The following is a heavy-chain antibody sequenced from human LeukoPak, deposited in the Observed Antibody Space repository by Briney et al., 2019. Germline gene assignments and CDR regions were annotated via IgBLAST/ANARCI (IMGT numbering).Heavy chain of an antibody. Sequence: GGSLRLSCVASGFSFSNYAMSWVRQAPGKGLEWVSSISSSSSYIYYADSVKGRFTISRDNAKNSLYLQMNSLRAEDTAVYYCARHFNTGWQITKTWYFDLWGRGALVTVSS. CDR3: ARHFNTGWQITKTWYFDL. J-gene: IGHJ2*01. CDR2: ISSSSSYI. CDR1: GFSFSNYA. V-gene: IGHV3-21*01. D-gene: IGHD6-19*01.